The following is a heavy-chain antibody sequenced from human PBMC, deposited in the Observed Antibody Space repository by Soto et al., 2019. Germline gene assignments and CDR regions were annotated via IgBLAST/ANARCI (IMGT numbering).Heavy chain of an antibody. Sequence: QVQLVESGGGVVQPGKSLRLSCAASGFPFSSYDMHWVRQAPGKGLEWVAVISYDGNNKHYADSVRGRFTISRDNSKNTLSLHMSSLRDGDTAVYYCAKDLLSGYTCFEYWGQGTLVTVSS. V-gene: IGHV3-30*18. D-gene: IGHD5-12*01. CDR3: AKDLLSGYTCFEY. CDR2: ISYDGNNK. J-gene: IGHJ4*02. CDR1: GFPFSSYD.